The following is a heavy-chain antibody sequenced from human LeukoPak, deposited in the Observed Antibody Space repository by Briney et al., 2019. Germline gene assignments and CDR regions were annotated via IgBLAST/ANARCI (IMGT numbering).Heavy chain of an antibody. CDR2: IYYTGST. V-gene: IGHV4-59*08. J-gene: IGHJ6*02. CDR1: GGSISRDY. Sequence: SETLSLTCTVSGGSISRDYWSWIRQPPGKGLEWIGYIYYTGSTNYNPSLKSRVTISVDTSKNQFSLKLSSVTAADTAVYYCARHPVGPGGLDVWGQGTTVTVSS. CDR3: ARHPVGPGGLDV.